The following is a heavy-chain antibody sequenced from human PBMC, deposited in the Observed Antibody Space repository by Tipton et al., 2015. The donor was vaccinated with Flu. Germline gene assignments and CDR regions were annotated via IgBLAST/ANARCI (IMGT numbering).Heavy chain of an antibody. CDR1: GGSFSGYY. CDR2: INHSGST. Sequence: LRLSCAVYGGSFSGYYWSWIRQPPGKGLEWIGEINHSGSTNYNPSLKSRVTISVDTSKNQFSLKLSSVTAADTAMYYCARVGDGYSLYWGQGTLVTVSS. V-gene: IGHV4-34*01. J-gene: IGHJ4*02. CDR3: ARVGDGYSLY. D-gene: IGHD5-24*01.